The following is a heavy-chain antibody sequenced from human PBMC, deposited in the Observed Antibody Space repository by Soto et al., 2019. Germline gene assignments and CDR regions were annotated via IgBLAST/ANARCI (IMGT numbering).Heavy chain of an antibody. J-gene: IGHJ3*02. CDR2: ISYDGSNK. V-gene: IGHV3-30-3*01. Sequence: PWGSLRLSCAASGFTFSSYAMHWVRQAPGKGLEWVAVISYDGSNKYYADSVKGRFTISRDNSKNTLYLQMNSLRAEDTAVYYCARDVFKVVTVGAFDIWGQGTMVTVSS. CDR3: ARDVFKVVTVGAFDI. CDR1: GFTFSSYA. D-gene: IGHD2-15*01.